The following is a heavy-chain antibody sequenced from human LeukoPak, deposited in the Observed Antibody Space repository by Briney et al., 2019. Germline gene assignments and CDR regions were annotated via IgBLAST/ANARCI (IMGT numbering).Heavy chain of an antibody. V-gene: IGHV4-59*01. CDR2: IYYSGST. D-gene: IGHD2-15*01. CDR3: ARDVRSGYLDF. J-gene: IGHJ4*02. CDR1: GGSISSYY. Sequence: SETLSLTCTVSGGSISSYYWSWIRQPPGKGLEWIGYIYYSGSTNYNPSLKSRVTISVDTSKNQFSLKLGSVTAADTAVYYCARDVRSGYLDFWGQGTLVTVSS.